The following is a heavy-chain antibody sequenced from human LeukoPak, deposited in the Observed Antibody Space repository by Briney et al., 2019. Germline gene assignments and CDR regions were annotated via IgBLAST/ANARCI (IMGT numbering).Heavy chain of an antibody. V-gene: IGHV3-7*01. Sequence: QPGGSLRLSCAASGFTFSRIWMSWVRPAPGKGLVWVANIKKDGREKYYVDSVKGRFTISRDNAKNSLYLQMISLRGDAASVYSGARQTMRVVVGGRLVFDPWGQGTLVTVSS. CDR3: ARQTMRVVVGGRLVFDP. CDR1: GFTFSRIW. J-gene: IGHJ5*02. D-gene: IGHD3-22*01. CDR2: IKKDGREK.